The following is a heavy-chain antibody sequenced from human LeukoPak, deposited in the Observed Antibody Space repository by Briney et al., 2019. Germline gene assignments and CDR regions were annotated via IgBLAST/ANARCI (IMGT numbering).Heavy chain of an antibody. V-gene: IGHV3-48*03. CDR3: AELGITMIGGV. D-gene: IGHD3-10*02. CDR1: GFTFSSYE. J-gene: IGHJ6*04. Sequence: HPGGSLGLSCAASGFTFSSYEMNWVRQAPGKGLEWVSYISSSGSTIYYADSVKGRFTISRDNAKNSLYLQMNSLRAEDTAVYYCAELGITMIGGVWGKGTTVTTSS. CDR2: ISSSGSTI.